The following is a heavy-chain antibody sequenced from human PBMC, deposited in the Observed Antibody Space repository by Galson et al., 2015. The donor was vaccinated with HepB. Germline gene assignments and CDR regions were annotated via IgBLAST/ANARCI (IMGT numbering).Heavy chain of an antibody. J-gene: IGHJ4*02. CDR3: AREYYDPLTGWTHFDY. D-gene: IGHD3-9*01. Sequence: SETLSLTCTVSGGSINGDYWGWIRQPPGKGLEWIGHIHYSGSTNYNPSLKSRVTMSLGTSKNQFSLKLSSVTAADTAVYYCAREYYDPLTGWTHFDYWGQGALVTVSS. CDR1: GGSINGDY. CDR2: IHYSGST. V-gene: IGHV4-59*01.